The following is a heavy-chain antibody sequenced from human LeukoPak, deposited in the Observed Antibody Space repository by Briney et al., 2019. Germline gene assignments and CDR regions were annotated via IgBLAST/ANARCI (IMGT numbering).Heavy chain of an antibody. J-gene: IGHJ4*02. D-gene: IGHD6-25*01. CDR3: ASRRTGVAAALDY. Sequence: GGPLRLSCAASGFTFSGYWMYWVRQAPGKGLVWVSRINGDGSITSYADSVKGRFSISRDNAKNTLYLQMNSLRAEDTAVYYCASRRTGVAAALDYWGQGTLVTVSS. CDR2: INGDGSIT. V-gene: IGHV3-74*01. CDR1: GFTFSGYW.